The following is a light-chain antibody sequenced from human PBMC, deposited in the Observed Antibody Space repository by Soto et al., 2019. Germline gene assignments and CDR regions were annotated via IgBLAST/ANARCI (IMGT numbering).Light chain of an antibody. CDR1: QSLSSSY. V-gene: IGKV3-20*01. J-gene: IGKJ4*01. CDR3: QQYNVWPLT. CDR2: GAS. Sequence: EIVLTQSPDILSLSPGERATLSCRASQSLSSSYLAWYQQIPGQAPRLLIYGASNRATGIPDRFSGSGSGPDFTLTINRLEPEDFAVYYCQQYNVWPLTFGGGAKVEIE.